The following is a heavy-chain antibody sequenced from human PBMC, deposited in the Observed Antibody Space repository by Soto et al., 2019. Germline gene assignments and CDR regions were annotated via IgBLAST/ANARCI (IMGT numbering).Heavy chain of an antibody. CDR1: GGSISSYY. CDR3: ARQPSGWEDAFDI. J-gene: IGHJ3*02. CDR2: IYYSGST. V-gene: IGHV4-59*08. D-gene: IGHD6-19*01. Sequence: SETLSLTCTVSGGSISSYYWSWIRQPPGKGLEWIGYIYYSGSTNYNPSLKSRVTISVDTSKNQFSLKLSSVTAADTAVYYCARQPSGWEDAFDIWGQGTMVTVSS.